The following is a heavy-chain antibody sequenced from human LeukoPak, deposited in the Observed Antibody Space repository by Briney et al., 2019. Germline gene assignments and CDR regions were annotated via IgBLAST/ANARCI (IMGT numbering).Heavy chain of an antibody. CDR1: GGSISSYY. Sequence: SETLSLTCTVSGGSISSYYWSWIRQSPGKGLEWIGYIYYSGSTNYNPSLKSQVTISVDTSKNQFSLKLSSVTAADTAVYYCARVYYSNSYDYWYFDLWGRGTLVTVSS. CDR3: ARVYYSNSYDYWYFDL. D-gene: IGHD6-13*01. V-gene: IGHV4-59*01. J-gene: IGHJ2*01. CDR2: IYYSGST.